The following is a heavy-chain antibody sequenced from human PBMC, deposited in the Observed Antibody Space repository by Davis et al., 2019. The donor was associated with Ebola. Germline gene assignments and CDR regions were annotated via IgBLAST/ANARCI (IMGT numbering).Heavy chain of an antibody. J-gene: IGHJ4*02. D-gene: IGHD3-16*01. CDR2: INPSGGST. CDR1: GYTFTSYY. CDR3: ARDQVLGEVGGYFDY. V-gene: IGHV1-46*01. Sequence: ASVQVSCNASGYTFTSYYMHWVRQAPRQGLEWMGIINPSGGSTSYAQKFQGRVTMTRDTSTSTVYMELSSLRSEDTDVYYCARDQVLGEVGGYFDYWGQGTLVTVSS.